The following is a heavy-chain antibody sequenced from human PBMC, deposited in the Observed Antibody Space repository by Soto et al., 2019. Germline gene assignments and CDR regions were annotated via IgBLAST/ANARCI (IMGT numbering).Heavy chain of an antibody. D-gene: IGHD3-3*01. CDR2: IYYSGST. V-gene: IGHV4-39*01. CDR3: ARQSLRFLEWLSLKQGCWFDP. J-gene: IGHJ5*02. CDR1: GGSISSSSYY. Sequence: SETLSLTCTVSGGSISSSSYYWGWIRQPPGKGLEWIGSIYYSGSTYYNPSLKSRVTISVDTSKNQFSLKLSSVTAADTAVYYCARQSLRFLEWLSLKQGCWFDPWGQGTLVTVS.